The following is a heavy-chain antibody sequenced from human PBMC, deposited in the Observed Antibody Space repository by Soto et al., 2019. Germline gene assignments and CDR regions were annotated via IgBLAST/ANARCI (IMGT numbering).Heavy chain of an antibody. V-gene: IGHV3-30*03. D-gene: IGHD3-22*01. CDR3: AISTYYYDSSGPPAY. Sequence: GGSLRLSCAASGFTFSSYGMHWVRQAPGKGLEWEAVISYDGSNKYYADSVKGRFTISRDNSKNTLYLQMNSLRAEDTAVYYCAISTYYYDSSGPPAYWGQGTLVTVSS. CDR1: GFTFSSYG. CDR2: ISYDGSNK. J-gene: IGHJ4*02.